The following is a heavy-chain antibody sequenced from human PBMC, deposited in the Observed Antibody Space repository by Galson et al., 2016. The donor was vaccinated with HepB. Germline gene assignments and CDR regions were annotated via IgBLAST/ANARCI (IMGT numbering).Heavy chain of an antibody. CDR1: GFTVSSNY. D-gene: IGHD4-17*01. CDR2: IYSGGTT. J-gene: IGHJ4*02. Sequence: SLRLSCAASGFTVSSNYMTWVRQAPGKGLEYVSVIYSGGTTYYADSVKGRFTISRDNSKNTLFLQMNTLRAEDTAAYYCARGVYGDHGWFDYWGQVTLVTVSS. V-gene: IGHV3-66*02. CDR3: ARGVYGDHGWFDY.